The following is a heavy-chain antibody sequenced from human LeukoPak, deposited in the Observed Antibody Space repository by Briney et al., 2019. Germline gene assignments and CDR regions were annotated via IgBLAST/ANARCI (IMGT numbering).Heavy chain of an antibody. Sequence: SETLSLTCTVSGGSVRSYYWSWIRQPPGKGLEWIGEINHSGSTNYNPSLKSRVTISVDTSKNQFSLKLSSVTAADTAVYYCARSRASSVVPAAMSFDYWGQGTLVTVSS. J-gene: IGHJ4*02. D-gene: IGHD2-2*01. CDR1: GGSVRSYY. CDR2: INHSGST. CDR3: ARSRASSVVPAAMSFDY. V-gene: IGHV4-34*01.